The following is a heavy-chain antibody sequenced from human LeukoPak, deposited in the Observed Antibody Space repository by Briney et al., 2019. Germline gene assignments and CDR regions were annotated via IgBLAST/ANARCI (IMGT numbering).Heavy chain of an antibody. Sequence: SETLSLTCTVSGGSISSYYWSWIRQPPGKGLEWIGYIYYSGSTNYNPSLKSRVTISVDTSKNQFSLKLSSVTAADTAVYYCARCPHGYSYGYNWFDPWGQGTLVTVSS. CDR3: ARCPHGYSYGYNWFDP. J-gene: IGHJ5*02. CDR2: IYYSGST. D-gene: IGHD5-18*01. CDR1: GGSISSYY. V-gene: IGHV4-59*08.